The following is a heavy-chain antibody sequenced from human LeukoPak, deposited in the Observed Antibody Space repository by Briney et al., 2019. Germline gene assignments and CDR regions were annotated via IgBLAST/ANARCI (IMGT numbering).Heavy chain of an antibody. CDR1: GFTFSSYV. Sequence: GGALRLSCAASGFTFSSYVMHWVRQAPGKGLEWVAIISYDGSNEYYADSVKGRFTISRDNSKNTLYLQMNSLRAEDTAVYYCARAGNTRFDYWGQGTLVTVSS. CDR3: ARAGNTRFDY. J-gene: IGHJ4*02. V-gene: IGHV3-30*04. CDR2: ISYDGSNE. D-gene: IGHD2/OR15-2a*01.